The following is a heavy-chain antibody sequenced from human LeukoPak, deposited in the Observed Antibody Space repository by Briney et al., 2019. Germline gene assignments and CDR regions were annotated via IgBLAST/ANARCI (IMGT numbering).Heavy chain of an antibody. D-gene: IGHD6-13*01. Sequence: QPGGSLRLSCAASGFTFNNYAMNWVRQAPGKGLEWISHITASSDDTNYADSVKGRFIISRDNVKDSLYLQMNSLRAADPSVYYCVRDMAERSWHAFDSCGRGPRVPVSA. CDR1: GFTFNNYA. V-gene: IGHV3-48*04. CDR2: ITASSDDT. J-gene: IGHJ4*02. CDR3: VRDMAERSWHAFDS.